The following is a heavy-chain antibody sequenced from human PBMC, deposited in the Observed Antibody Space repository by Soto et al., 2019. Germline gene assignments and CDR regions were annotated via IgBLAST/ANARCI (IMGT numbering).Heavy chain of an antibody. CDR3: AKDAEGGDDH. CDR1: GFPFSSYG. V-gene: IGHV3-30*18. CDR2: ISYDGSNK. D-gene: IGHD2-15*01. J-gene: IGHJ4*02. Sequence: PGGSLRLSCAASGFPFSSYGMHWVRQAPGKGLEWVAVISYDGSNKYYADSVKGRFTISRDNSKNTLYLQMNSLRAEDTAVYYCAKDAEGGDDHWGQGT.